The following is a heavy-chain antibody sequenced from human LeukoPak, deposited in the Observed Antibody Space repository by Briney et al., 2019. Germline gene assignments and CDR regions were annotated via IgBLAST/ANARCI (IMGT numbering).Heavy chain of an antibody. J-gene: IGHJ4*02. Sequence: GASVKVSCKASGFTFTSSAVQWVRQARGQRLEWIGWIVVGSGNTNYAQKFQERVTITRDMSTSTAYMELSSLRSEDRAVYYCAAAPYYDFWSGYYRGLPQSDYWGQGTLVTVSS. V-gene: IGHV1-58*01. CDR3: AAAPYYDFWSGYYRGLPQSDY. CDR1: GFTFTSSA. D-gene: IGHD3-3*01. CDR2: IVVGSGNT.